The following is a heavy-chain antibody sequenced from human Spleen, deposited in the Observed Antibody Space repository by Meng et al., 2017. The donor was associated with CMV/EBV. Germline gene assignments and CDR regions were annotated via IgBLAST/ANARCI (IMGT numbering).Heavy chain of an antibody. J-gene: IGHJ6*02. D-gene: IGHD3-10*01. CDR2: IIPILGIA. V-gene: IGHV1-69*02. Sequence: SVQVSCKASGGTFSSYTISWVRQAPGQGLEWMGRIIPILGIANYAQKFQGRVTITADKSTSTAYMELSSLRSEDTAVYYCARAAGSGEYYYYYGMDVWGQGTTVTVSS. CDR3: ARAAGSGEYYYYYGMDV. CDR1: GGTFSSYT.